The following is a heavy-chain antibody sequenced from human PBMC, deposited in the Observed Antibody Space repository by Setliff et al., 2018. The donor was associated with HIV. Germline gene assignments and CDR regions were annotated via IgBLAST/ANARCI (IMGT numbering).Heavy chain of an antibody. V-gene: IGHV1-18*01. Sequence: ASVKVSCKASGYSLSTYAISWVRQAPGQGLEWMGWIDSNNGNRNFAQKFRGRVTMTTDISTNTAYMEVRSLSFDDTAVYYCVRLPADRTNYYYYMDVWGKGTTVTVSS. CDR3: VRLPADRTNYYYYMDV. D-gene: IGHD2-8*01. J-gene: IGHJ6*03. CDR2: IDSNNGNR. CDR1: GYSLSTYA.